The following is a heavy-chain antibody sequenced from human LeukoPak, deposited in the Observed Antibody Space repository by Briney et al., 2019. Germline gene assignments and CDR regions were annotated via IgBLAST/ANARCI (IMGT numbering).Heavy chain of an antibody. J-gene: IGHJ5*02. Sequence: SETLSLTCAVHGGSFRGYYWSWVRQPPGKGLEWIGEINHSGSTNYNPSLKSRVTKSVDTSKNQFSLKLSSVTAADTAVYYCARQSYGSGSYSNPNWFDPWGQGTLVTVSS. V-gene: IGHV4-34*01. CDR3: ARQSYGSGSYSNPNWFDP. CDR1: GGSFRGYY. D-gene: IGHD3-10*01. CDR2: INHSGST.